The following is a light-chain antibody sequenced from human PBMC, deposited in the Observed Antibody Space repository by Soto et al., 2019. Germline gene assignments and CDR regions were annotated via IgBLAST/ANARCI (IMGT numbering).Light chain of an antibody. CDR3: QQRNYRPQLT. Sequence: IVITRSPTSLSVPPPGRSPRYCRASQCDSSNFAGYQQKPGQAPRLMIYDASNRANGIPARFCGSGSGTDFSLPISSIEPEDFAVYYCQQRNYRPQLTFGQGTKVDIK. J-gene: IGKJ4*01. CDR2: DAS. CDR1: QCDSSN. V-gene: IGKV3-11*01.